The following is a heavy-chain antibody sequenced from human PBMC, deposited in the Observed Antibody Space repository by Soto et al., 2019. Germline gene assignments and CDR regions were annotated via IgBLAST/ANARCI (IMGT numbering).Heavy chain of an antibody. J-gene: IGHJ5*02. V-gene: IGHV4-59*01. D-gene: IGHD6-6*01. CDR1: GGSISSYY. CDR2: IYYSGST. CDR3: ATVRGAARFFWFDP. Sequence: SETLSLTCTVSGGSISSYYWSWIRQPPGKGLEWIGYIYYSGSTNYNPSLKSRVTISVDTSKNQFSLKLSSVTAADTAVYYCATVRGAARFFWFDPWGQGTLVTVSS.